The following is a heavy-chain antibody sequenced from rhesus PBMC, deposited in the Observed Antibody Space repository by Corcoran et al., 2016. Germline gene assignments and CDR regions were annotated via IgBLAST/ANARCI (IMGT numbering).Heavy chain of an antibody. V-gene: IGHV3S5*01. D-gene: IGHD3-16*01. Sequence: EVQLVETGGGLVQPGGSLRLSCAASGFSFTTYGMSWVRQAPGKGLEGVSGIDYTGGRLDYADSVKGRFTISRDNSKNTLSLQMNSLKAEDTAVYYCAKGYYSDTYYFFDYWGQGDLVTVSS. CDR2: IDYTGGRL. J-gene: IGHJ4*01. CDR1: GFSFTTYG. CDR3: AKGYYSDTYYFFDY.